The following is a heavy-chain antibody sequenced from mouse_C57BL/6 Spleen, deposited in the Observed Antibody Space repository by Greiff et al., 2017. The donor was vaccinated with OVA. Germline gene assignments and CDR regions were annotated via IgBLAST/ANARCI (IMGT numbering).Heavy chain of an antibody. CDR3: ARVNYGNLDY. V-gene: IGHV5-16*01. CDR1: GFTFSDYY. J-gene: IGHJ2*01. CDR2: INYDGSST. D-gene: IGHD2-1*01. Sequence: EVKLVESEGGLVQPGSSMKLSCTASGFTFSDYYMAWVRQVPEKGLEWVANINYDGSSTYYLDSLKSRFIISRDNAKNILYLQMSSLKSEDTATYYCARVNYGNLDYWGQGTTLTVSS.